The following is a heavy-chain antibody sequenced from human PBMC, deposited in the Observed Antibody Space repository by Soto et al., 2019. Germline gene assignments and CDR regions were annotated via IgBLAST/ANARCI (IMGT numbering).Heavy chain of an antibody. J-gene: IGHJ1*01. CDR3: ARHQYYDYVWGSDAYFQH. Sequence: QVQLVQSGAEVKKPGSSVKVSCKASGGTFSSYAISWVRQAPGQGLEWMGGIIPIFGTANYAQKFQGRVTITADKSTSPAYMELSSLRSEDTAVYYCARHQYYDYVWGSDAYFQHWGQGTLFTVSS. CDR2: IIPIFGTA. D-gene: IGHD3-16*01. CDR1: GGTFSSYA. V-gene: IGHV1-69*06.